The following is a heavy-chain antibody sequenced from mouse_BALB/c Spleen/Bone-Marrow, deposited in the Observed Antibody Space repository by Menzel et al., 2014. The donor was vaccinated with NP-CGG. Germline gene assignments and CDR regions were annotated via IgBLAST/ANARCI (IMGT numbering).Heavy chain of an antibody. D-gene: IGHD3-2*01. Sequence: EVQLQQSGPEPVKPGASVKMSCKASGYTFTSYVMHWVKQKPGQGLEWIGYINPYNDGTKYNEKFKGKATLTSDKSSSTAYMELSSLTSEDSAVYYCARLRQLGLPYYFDYWGQGTTLTVSS. CDR2: INPYNDGT. CDR1: GYTFTSYV. J-gene: IGHJ2*01. CDR3: ARLRQLGLPYYFDY. V-gene: IGHV1-14*01.